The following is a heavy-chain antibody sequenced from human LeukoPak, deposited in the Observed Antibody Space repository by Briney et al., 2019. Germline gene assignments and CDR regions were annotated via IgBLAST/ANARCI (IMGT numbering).Heavy chain of an antibody. CDR3: VRYGGDADY. V-gene: IGHV3-49*03. J-gene: IGHJ4*02. CDR1: GFSFDNYA. CDR2: IRSNINGGTT. D-gene: IGHD5-12*01. Sequence: QSGGSLRLSCTASGFSFDNYAMSWFRQAPGKGLGWVGFIRSNINGGTTEYAAFEKGIFTISRDDSKSMAYLQITSLKSEDTAEYYCVRYGGDADYWGQGTLVTVSS.